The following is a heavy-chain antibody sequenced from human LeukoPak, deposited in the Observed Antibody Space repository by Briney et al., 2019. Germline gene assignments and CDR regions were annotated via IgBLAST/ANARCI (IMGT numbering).Heavy chain of an antibody. D-gene: IGHD5-18*01. CDR1: GFTFSSYS. Sequence: QTGGSLRLSCAASGFTFSSYSMNWVRQAPGKGLEWVANIREERGQEYYVDSVKGRFTISKNSAKNSPYLQMNTLRVEDTAMYYCASLDTAKQPLANHWGQGTLVTVSS. J-gene: IGHJ5*02. CDR2: IREERGQE. V-gene: IGHV3-7*03. CDR3: ASLDTAKQPLANH.